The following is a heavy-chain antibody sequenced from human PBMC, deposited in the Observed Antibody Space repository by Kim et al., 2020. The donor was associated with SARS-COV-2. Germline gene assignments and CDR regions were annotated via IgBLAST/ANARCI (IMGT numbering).Heavy chain of an antibody. J-gene: IGHJ6*02. CDR1: GFTFSSYS. D-gene: IGHD5-12*01. Sequence: GGSLRLSCAASGFTFSSYSMNWVRQAPGKGLEWVSSISSSSSYIYYADSVKGRFTISRDNAKNSLYLQMNSLRAEDTAVYYCARDGGIDGYDVVYYYGMDVWGQGTTVTVSS. V-gene: IGHV3-21*01. CDR3: ARDGGIDGYDVVYYYGMDV. CDR2: ISSSSSYI.